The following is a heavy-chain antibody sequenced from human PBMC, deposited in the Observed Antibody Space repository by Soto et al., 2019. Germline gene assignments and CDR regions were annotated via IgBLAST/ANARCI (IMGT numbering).Heavy chain of an antibody. J-gene: IGHJ3*02. Sequence: EVQLVESGGGLVKPGGSLRLSCAGSGFTFSSYSMNWVRQAPGKGLEWVSSISSSSSYIYYADSVKGRFTISRDNAKNSLYLQINSLRAEDTAVYYCARSGSITIFGVVIIVAFDIWGQGTMVTVSS. CDR3: ARSGSITIFGVVIIVAFDI. CDR1: GFTFSSYS. D-gene: IGHD3-3*01. CDR2: ISSSSSYI. V-gene: IGHV3-21*01.